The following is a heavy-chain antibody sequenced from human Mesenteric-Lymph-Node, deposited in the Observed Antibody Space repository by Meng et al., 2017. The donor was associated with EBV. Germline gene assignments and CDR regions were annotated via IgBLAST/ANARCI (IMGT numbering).Heavy chain of an antibody. J-gene: IGHJ4*02. CDR3: ASSYYYCSWSYYNLRFTFVY. D-gene: IGHD3-10*01. CDR2: IEYSWVT. V-gene: IGHV4-39*07. CDR1: CCSISCSGYY. Sequence: QLQGAGPGLVKPSGTLPPTCTVSCCSISCSGYYWGCIRQPPGKWLEWIGSIEYSWVTYYNPSLKSQVTISVDTSKYQFSLELSSVTAADTAVYYCASSYYYCSWSYYNLRFTFVYWGQGTLVTVSS.